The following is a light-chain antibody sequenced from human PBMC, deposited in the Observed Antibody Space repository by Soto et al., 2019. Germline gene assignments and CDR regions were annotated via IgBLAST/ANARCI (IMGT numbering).Light chain of an antibody. J-gene: IGLJ7*01. CDR2: VNSDGSH. Sequence: QSVLTQSPSASASLGASVKLTCTLSSGHSSYAIAWHQQQPEKGPRYLMKVNSDGSHSKGDGIPDRFSGSSSGAERYLTISSLQSEDEADYYCQTRGTGKAVFGGGTQLTVL. V-gene: IGLV4-69*01. CDR3: QTRGTGKAV. CDR1: SGHSSYA.